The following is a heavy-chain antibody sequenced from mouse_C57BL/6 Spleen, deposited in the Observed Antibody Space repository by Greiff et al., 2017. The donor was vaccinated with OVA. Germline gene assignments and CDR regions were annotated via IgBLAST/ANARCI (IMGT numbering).Heavy chain of an antibody. Sequence: EVQLVESGPELVKPGASVKISCKASGYSFTDYNMNWVKQSNGKSLEWIGVINPNYGTTSYNQKFKGKATLTVDQSSSTAYMQLNSLTSEDSAVYYGARKVITTVVAPYAMDYWGQGTSVTVSS. D-gene: IGHD1-1*01. CDR3: ARKVITTVVAPYAMDY. CDR2: INPNYGTT. CDR1: GYSFTDYN. J-gene: IGHJ4*01. V-gene: IGHV1-39*01.